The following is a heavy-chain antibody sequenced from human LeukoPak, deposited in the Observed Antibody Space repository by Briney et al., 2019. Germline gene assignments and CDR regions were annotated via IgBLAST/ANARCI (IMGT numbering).Heavy chain of an antibody. V-gene: IGHV4-59*01. CDR3: ARDRPGGVLRYFDWSPYGMDV. D-gene: IGHD3-9*01. J-gene: IGHJ6*04. CDR1: GHSISRYY. CDR2: MYYSGST. Sequence: AETLSLPCTVCGHSISRYYGSWLRQPRGKGLEGLGYMYYSGSTNYNPSLKSRVTISVDTSKNHFSLKLSSVTAADTAVYYCARDRPGGVLRYFDWSPYGMDVWGKGTTVTVSS.